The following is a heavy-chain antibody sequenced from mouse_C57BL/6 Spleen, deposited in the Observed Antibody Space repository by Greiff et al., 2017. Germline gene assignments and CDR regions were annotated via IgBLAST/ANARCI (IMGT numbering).Heavy chain of an antibody. V-gene: IGHV2-9-1*01. D-gene: IGHD1-1*01. CDR2: IWTGGGT. J-gene: IGHJ3*01. CDR3: ASNYGSSYEGFAY. CDR1: GFSLTSYA. Sequence: VKLMESGPGLVAPSQSLSITCTVSGFSLTSYAISWVRQPPGKGLEWLGVIWTGGGTNYNSALKSRLSISKDNSKSQVFLKMNSLQTDDTARYYCASNYGSSYEGFAYWGQGTLVTVSA.